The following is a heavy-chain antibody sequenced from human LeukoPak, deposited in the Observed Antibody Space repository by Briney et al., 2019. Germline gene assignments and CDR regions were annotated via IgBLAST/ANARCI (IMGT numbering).Heavy chain of an antibody. CDR1: GFTFSNHW. CDR3: AKSGSSVFWS. D-gene: IGHD3-3*02. CDR2: IRDDGSEK. J-gene: IGHJ5*02. V-gene: IGHV3-7*03. Sequence: GGSLRLSCAASGFTFSNHWMSWVRQAPGKGLEWVANIRDDGSEKYYVDSVKGRFTVSRDNVKNSLFLQMNRLRVDDTAVYYCAKSGSSVFWSWGQGTLVTVS.